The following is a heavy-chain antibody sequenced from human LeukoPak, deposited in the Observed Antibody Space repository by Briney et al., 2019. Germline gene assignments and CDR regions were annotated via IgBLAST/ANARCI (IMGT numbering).Heavy chain of an antibody. CDR1: GFTFSSYA. V-gene: IGHV3-30-3*01. CDR2: ISYDGSNK. J-gene: IGHJ4*02. D-gene: IGHD2-21*01. Sequence: GGSLRLSCAASGFTFSSYAMHWVRQAPGKGLEWVAVISYDGSNKYYADSVKGRFTISRDNSKNTLYLQMNSLRAEDTAVYYCARVPSCGGDCYEVDYWGQGTLVTVSS. CDR3: ARVPSCGGDCYEVDY.